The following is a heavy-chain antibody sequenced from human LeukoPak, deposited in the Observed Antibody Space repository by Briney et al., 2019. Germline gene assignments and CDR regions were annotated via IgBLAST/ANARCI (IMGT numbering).Heavy chain of an antibody. CDR2: ISSSGSTI. CDR1: GFTFSSYE. CDR3: AKEKPRTTGTRYFDY. D-gene: IGHD1-1*01. Sequence: GGSLRLSCAASGFTFSSYEMNWVRQAPGKGLEWVSYISSSGSTIYYADSVKGRFTISTDNAKNSLYLQMNTLRAEDTAVYYCAKEKPRTTGTRYFDYWGQGTLVTVSS. V-gene: IGHV3-48*03. J-gene: IGHJ4*02.